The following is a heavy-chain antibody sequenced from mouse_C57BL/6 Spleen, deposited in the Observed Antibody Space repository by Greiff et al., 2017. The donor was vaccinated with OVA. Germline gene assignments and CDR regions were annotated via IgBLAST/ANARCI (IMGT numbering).Heavy chain of an antibody. CDR3: ARQDYSNYFDY. V-gene: IGHV5-6*01. D-gene: IGHD2-5*01. CDR2: ISSGGSYT. J-gene: IGHJ2*01. Sequence: EVQVVESGGDLVKPGGSLKLSCAASGFTFSSYGMSWVRQTPDKRLEWVATISSGGSYTYYPDSVKGRFTIYRDNAKNTLYLQMSSLKSEDTAMYYCARQDYSNYFDYWGQGTTLTVSS. CDR1: GFTFSSYG.